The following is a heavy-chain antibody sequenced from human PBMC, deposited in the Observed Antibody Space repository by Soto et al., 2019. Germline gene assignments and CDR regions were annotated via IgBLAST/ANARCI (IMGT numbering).Heavy chain of an antibody. V-gene: IGHV3-21*01. J-gene: IGHJ5*02. CDR3: ATDYYGSGSYYNVANYFDP. CDR1: GFTLSSYT. Sequence: EVQLVESGGDLVKPGGSLRLSCAVSGFTLSSYTMNWVRQAPGKGLEWVSSISSSSSYIYYAESVKGRFTISRDNAKNSLYLQMNSLRAEDTAVYYCATDYYGSGSYYNVANYFDPWGQGTLVTVSS. CDR2: ISSSSSYI. D-gene: IGHD3-10*01.